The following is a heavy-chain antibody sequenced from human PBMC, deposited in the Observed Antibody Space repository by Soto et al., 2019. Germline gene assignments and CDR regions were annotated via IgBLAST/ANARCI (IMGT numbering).Heavy chain of an antibody. V-gene: IGHV4-34*01. D-gene: IGHD3-9*01. CDR2: ITFRGVT. CDR3: ARKLEASIRHVEWFSYKWFDP. J-gene: IGHJ5*02. CDR1: GDSLSGYA. Sequence: SETLSLTCDVHGDSLSGYAWSWIRQPPGKGLEWLGEITFRGVTNYHPSLKSRLSMSVDTSKNRIPLNVSSVTAADTALYFCARKLEASIRHVEWFSYKWFDPWGPGNLVTVSS.